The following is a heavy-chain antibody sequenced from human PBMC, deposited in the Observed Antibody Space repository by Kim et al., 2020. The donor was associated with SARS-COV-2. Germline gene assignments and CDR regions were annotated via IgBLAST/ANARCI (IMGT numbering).Heavy chain of an antibody. J-gene: IGHJ4*02. Sequence: PSLKRRVTISVDTSKNQYSLKLRSVTAADTAVYYGARTRITMIVVVTHFDYWGQGTLVTVSS. D-gene: IGHD3-22*01. CDR3: ARTRITMIVVVTHFDY. V-gene: IGHV4-31*02.